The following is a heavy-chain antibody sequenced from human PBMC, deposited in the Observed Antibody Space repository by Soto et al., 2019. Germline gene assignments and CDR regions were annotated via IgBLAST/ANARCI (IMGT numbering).Heavy chain of an antibody. Sequence: GGSLRLSCAASGFIFSDYYMSWIRQTPGKGLEWVSYISSGGSTIYYADSVKGRFTISRDNARNSLYLQMNSLSAEDTAVYYCAREGYQYGSGSYNWFDPWGQGTLVTVSS. CDR3: AREGYQYGSGSYNWFDP. V-gene: IGHV3-11*01. D-gene: IGHD3-10*01. CDR1: GFIFSDYY. CDR2: ISSGGSTI. J-gene: IGHJ5*02.